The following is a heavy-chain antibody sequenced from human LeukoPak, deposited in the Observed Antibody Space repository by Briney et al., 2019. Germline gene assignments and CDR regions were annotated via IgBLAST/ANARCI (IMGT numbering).Heavy chain of an antibody. Sequence: PGGSLRLSCAASGFTFSSYWMSWVRQAPGKGLEWVANIKQDGSEKYYVDSVKGRFTISRDNAKNPLYLQMNSLRAEDTAVYYCARDLLERGASYYFDYWGQGTLVTVSS. D-gene: IGHD3-10*01. CDR2: IKQDGSEK. CDR3: ARDLLERGASYYFDY. J-gene: IGHJ4*02. CDR1: GFTFSSYW. V-gene: IGHV3-7*01.